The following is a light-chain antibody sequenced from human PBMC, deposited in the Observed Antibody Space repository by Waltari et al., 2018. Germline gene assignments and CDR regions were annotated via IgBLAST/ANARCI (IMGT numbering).Light chain of an antibody. V-gene: IGLV2-8*01. CDR3: SSYAGNNNVV. CDR2: EVS. J-gene: IGLJ2*01. CDR1: SSDVGGYNY. Sequence: QSALTQPPSASGSPGQSVTISCTGTSSDVGGYNYVSWYQQHPGKAPKLMIYEVSKRPSGVPERFSGSKSGTTAFLTVSGLRAEDEADYYCSSYAGNNNVVFGGGTKLTVL.